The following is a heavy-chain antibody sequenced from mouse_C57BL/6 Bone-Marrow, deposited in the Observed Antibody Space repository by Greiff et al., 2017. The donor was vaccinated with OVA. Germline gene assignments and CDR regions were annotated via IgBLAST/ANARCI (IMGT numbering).Heavy chain of an antibody. CDR2: ISSGSSTI. CDR3: ARRSIYYYAFDY. J-gene: IGHJ2*01. V-gene: IGHV5-17*01. D-gene: IGHD1-1*01. Sequence: EVKLVESGGGLVKPGGSLKLSCAASGFTFSDYGMHWVRQAPEKGLEWVAYISSGSSTIYYADTVKGRFTISRDNAKNTLFLQMTSLRSEDTAMYYCARRSIYYYAFDYWGQGTTLTVSS. CDR1: GFTFSDYG.